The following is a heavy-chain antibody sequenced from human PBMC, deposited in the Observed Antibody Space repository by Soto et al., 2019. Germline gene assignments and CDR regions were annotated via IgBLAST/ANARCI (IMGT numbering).Heavy chain of an antibody. V-gene: IGHV4-59*01. CDR1: GGSISSFH. D-gene: IGHD3-22*01. CDR2: IYYSGST. CDR3: ARSGLDYYDSSGYSSPPYLIDY. J-gene: IGHJ4*02. Sequence: SETLSLTCTVSGGSISSFHWSWIRQPPGKGLEWIGYIYYSGSTNYNPSLKSRVTISVDTSKNQFSLKLSSVTAADTAVYYCARSGLDYYDSSGYSSPPYLIDYWGQGTLVTVSS.